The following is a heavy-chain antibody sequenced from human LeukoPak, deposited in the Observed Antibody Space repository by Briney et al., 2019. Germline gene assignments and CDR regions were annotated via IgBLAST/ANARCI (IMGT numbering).Heavy chain of an antibody. Sequence: GGSLRLSCAASGFTFSSYAMHWVRQAPGKGLEWVAVVSHDGSDKFYADCVKGRFTISRDSSKNTLDLQMNSLRAEDTAVYYCARDRKDTVRLYFFDFWGQGTLVTVSS. CDR1: GFTFSSYA. CDR2: VSHDGSDK. V-gene: IGHV3-30-3*01. J-gene: IGHJ4*02. D-gene: IGHD1-14*01. CDR3: ARDRKDTVRLYFFDF.